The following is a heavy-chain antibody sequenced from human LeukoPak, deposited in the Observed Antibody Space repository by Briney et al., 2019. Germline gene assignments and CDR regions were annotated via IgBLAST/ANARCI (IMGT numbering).Heavy chain of an antibody. D-gene: IGHD3-16*01. V-gene: IGHV3-74*01. CDR1: GFTFSSYW. Sequence: SGGSLRLSCAASGFTFSSYWMHWVRQAPGKGLVWLSRLNSDGSTTIYADSVKGRFTISRDNAKNTLYLQMNSLRAEDTAVYYCARDGTGGAIPLDHWRQGTLVTVSS. J-gene: IGHJ4*02. CDR3: ARDGTGGAIPLDH. CDR2: LNSDGSTT.